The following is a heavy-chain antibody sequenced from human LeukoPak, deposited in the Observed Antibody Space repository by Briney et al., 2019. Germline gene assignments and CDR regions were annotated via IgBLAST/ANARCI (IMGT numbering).Heavy chain of an antibody. D-gene: IGHD6-19*01. CDR2: MNPNSGNT. V-gene: IGHV1-8*02. CDR3: ARSVQEQWLAYYYYYYMDV. J-gene: IGHJ6*03. CDR1: GGTFSSYA. Sequence: ASVKVSCKASGGTFSSYAISWVRQAPGQGLEWMGWMNPNSGNTGYAQNFQGRVTMTRNTSISTAYMELSSLRSEDTAVYYCARSVQEQWLAYYYYYYMDVWGKGTTVTISS.